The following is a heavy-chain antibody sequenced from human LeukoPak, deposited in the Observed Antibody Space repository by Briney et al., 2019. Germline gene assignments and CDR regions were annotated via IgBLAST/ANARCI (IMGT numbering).Heavy chain of an antibody. CDR3: ARSGTVTTWNY. Sequence: SETLSLTCTVSGGSISSGGYYWSWIRQHPGKGLEWIGYIYYSGTTYYDPSLKSRVSISLDTSKNQFSLNLSSVTAADTAVYYCARSGTVTTWNYWGQGALVTVSS. CDR1: GGSISSGGYY. J-gene: IGHJ4*02. D-gene: IGHD4-17*01. CDR2: IYYSGTT. V-gene: IGHV4-31*03.